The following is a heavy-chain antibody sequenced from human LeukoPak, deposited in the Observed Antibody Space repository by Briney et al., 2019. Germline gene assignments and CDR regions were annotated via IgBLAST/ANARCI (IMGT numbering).Heavy chain of an antibody. CDR1: GFTVSSNS. J-gene: IGHJ4*02. V-gene: IGHV3-7*01. CDR2: IKQDASEK. Sequence: QPGGSLRLSCTVSGFTVSSNSMSWVRQAPGKGLEWVANIKQDASEKYYVDSVKGRFTISRDNAKNSLYLQMNSLRAEDTAVYYCARDLSGCGFDYWGQGTLVTVSS. D-gene: IGHD3-22*01. CDR3: ARDLSGCGFDY.